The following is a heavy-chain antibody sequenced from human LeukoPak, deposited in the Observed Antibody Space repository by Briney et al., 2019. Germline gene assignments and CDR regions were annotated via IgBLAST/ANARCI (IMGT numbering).Heavy chain of an antibody. CDR1: GYTFTSYD. Sequence: ASVKVSCKTSGYTFTSYDINWVRQATGQGLEWMGWMNPNSGNTGYAQKFQGRVTMTRNTSINTAYMELSSLRSEDTAVYYCARGGRGELWFRELLYGVGTKNWFDPWGQGTLVTVSS. D-gene: IGHD3-10*01. CDR2: MNPNSGNT. V-gene: IGHV1-8*01. CDR3: ARGGRGELWFRELLYGVGTKNWFDP. J-gene: IGHJ5*02.